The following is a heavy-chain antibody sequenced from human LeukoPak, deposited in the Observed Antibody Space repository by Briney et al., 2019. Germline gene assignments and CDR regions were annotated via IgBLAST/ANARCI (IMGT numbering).Heavy chain of an antibody. CDR2: FDPEDGET. J-gene: IGHJ3*02. CDR3: ARGSWRFLAPPLGDAFDI. CDR1: GYTLTELS. V-gene: IGHV1-24*01. D-gene: IGHD3-3*01. Sequence: ASVKVSRKVSGYTLTELSMHWVRQAPGKGLEWMGGFDPEDGETIYAQKFQGRVTITADESTSTAYMELSSLRSEDTAVYYCARGSWRFLAPPLGDAFDIWGQGTMVTVSS.